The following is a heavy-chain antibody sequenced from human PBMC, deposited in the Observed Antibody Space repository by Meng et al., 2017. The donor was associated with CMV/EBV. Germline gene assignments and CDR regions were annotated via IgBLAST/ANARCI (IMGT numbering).Heavy chain of an antibody. CDR1: GYTFTSYD. Sequence: ASVKVSCKASGYTFTSYDINRVRQATGQGLEWMGWKNPNNGNTGYAQKFQGRVTMTRNTSISTAYMELSSLRSENTAVYYCARVSGGAYGMDVWGQGTTVTVSS. V-gene: IGHV1-8*01. J-gene: IGHJ6*02. D-gene: IGHD2/OR15-2a*01. CDR3: ARVSGGAYGMDV. CDR2: KNPNNGNT.